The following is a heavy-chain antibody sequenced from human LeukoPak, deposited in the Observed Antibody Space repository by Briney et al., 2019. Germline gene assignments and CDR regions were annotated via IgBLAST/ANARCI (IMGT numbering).Heavy chain of an antibody. CDR2: IIPIFGTA. V-gene: IGHV1-69*01. CDR3: ASPSGPTGKYFSY. D-gene: IGHD3-10*01. Sequence: ASVKVSCKASGGTFSSYAISWVRQAPGQGLDWVGGIIPIFGTANYAQKFQGRVTITADECTSTAYMELSSLRSEDTAVYYCASPSGPTGKYFSYWGQGTLVTVSS. J-gene: IGHJ4*02. CDR1: GGTFSSYA.